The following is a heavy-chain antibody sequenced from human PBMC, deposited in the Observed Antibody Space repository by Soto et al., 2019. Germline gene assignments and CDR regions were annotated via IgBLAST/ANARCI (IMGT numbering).Heavy chain of an antibody. J-gene: IGHJ2*01. D-gene: IGHD3-16*02. Sequence: GGSLRLSCAASGFTFSSYGMHWVRQAPGKGLEWVAVISYDGSNKYYADSVKGRFTISRDNSKNTLYLQMNSLRAEDTAVYYCAKAVPHYVWGSYRLGYFDLWGRGTLVTVSS. V-gene: IGHV3-30*18. CDR1: GFTFSSYG. CDR3: AKAVPHYVWGSYRLGYFDL. CDR2: ISYDGSNK.